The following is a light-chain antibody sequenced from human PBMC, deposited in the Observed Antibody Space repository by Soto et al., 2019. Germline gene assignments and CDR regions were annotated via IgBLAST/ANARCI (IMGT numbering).Light chain of an antibody. J-gene: IGKJ4*01. CDR3: QQRRYSVT. CDR2: YAS. V-gene: IGKV3-11*01. CDR1: RRIDNS. Sequence: EVVLTQSPAILSLSLGERATLSCRASRRIDNSLAWYQHRPGQAPRLLIYYASDRATGIPARFSGSGSGTDFTLTSSSLEAEDIAVYYCQQRRYSVTFGGGTKVEIK.